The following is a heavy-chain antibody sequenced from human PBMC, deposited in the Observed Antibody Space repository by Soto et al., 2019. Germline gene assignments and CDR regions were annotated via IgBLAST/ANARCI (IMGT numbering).Heavy chain of an antibody. CDR3: TRSPRWFDP. CDR1: GFTFSGSA. Sequence: EVQLVESGGGLVQPGGSLKLSCAASGFTFSGSAMHWVRQASGKGLEWVGRIRSKANSYATAYAASVKGRFTISRDDSKNTAYLQMNSLKTEDTAVYYCTRSPRWFDPWGQGTLVTVSS. CDR2: IRSKANSYAT. J-gene: IGHJ5*02. V-gene: IGHV3-73*01.